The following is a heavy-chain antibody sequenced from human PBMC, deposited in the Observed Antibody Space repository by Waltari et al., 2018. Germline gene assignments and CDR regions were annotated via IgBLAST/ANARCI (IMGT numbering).Heavy chain of an antibody. CDR1: GGSFSGYY. CDR2: INHSGST. V-gene: IGHV4-34*01. CDR3: ARRMVPAAKRTRYYFDY. J-gene: IGHJ4*02. D-gene: IGHD2-2*01. Sequence: QVQLQQWGAGLLKPSETLSLTCAVYGGSFSGYYWRWIRQPPGKGLEWIGEINHSGSTNYNPSLKSRVTISVDTSKNQFSLKLSSVTAADTAVYYCARRMVPAAKRTRYYFDYWGQGTLVTVSS.